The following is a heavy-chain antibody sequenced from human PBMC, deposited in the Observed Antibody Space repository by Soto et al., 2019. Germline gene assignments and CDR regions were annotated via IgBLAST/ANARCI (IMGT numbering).Heavy chain of an antibody. J-gene: IGHJ4*02. D-gene: IGHD4-17*01. CDR3: ARRDGDYSYFDP. Sequence: PSETLSLTCTVSGGSISSYYWSWIRQPPGKGLEWIGYIYYSGSTNYNPSLKSRVTISVDTSKNQFSLKLSSVTAADTAVYYCARRDGDYSYFDPWGQGTLVTVSS. CDR1: GGSISSYY. CDR2: IYYSGST. V-gene: IGHV4-59*08.